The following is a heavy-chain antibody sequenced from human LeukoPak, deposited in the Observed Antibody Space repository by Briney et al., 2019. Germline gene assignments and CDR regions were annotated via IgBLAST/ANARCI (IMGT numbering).Heavy chain of an antibody. CDR1: GDSVSSKGVA. D-gene: IGHD3-10*01. V-gene: IGHV6-1*01. J-gene: IGHJ6*02. CDR2: TYYRSKWYN. Sequence: HSQTLSLTCAISGDSVSSKGVAWNWIRQSPSRGLEWLGKTYYRSKWYNDFAESVKRRISINPDTSKNQFSLQLNSVTPEDTAVYYCARNYYGIDVWGQGTTVTVSS. CDR3: ARNYYGIDV.